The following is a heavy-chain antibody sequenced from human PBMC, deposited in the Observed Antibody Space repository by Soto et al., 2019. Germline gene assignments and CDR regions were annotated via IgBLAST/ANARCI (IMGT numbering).Heavy chain of an antibody. V-gene: IGHV1-58*01. CDR2: IVVGSGNT. CDR1: GFTFTSSA. Sequence: SVKVSCKASGFTFTSSAVQWVRQARGQRLEWIRWIVVGSGNTNYAQKFQERVTITRDMSTSTAYMELSSLRSEDTAVYYCAANPRTGADLDYWGQGTLVTVSS. CDR3: AANPRTGADLDY. J-gene: IGHJ4*02. D-gene: IGHD1-1*01.